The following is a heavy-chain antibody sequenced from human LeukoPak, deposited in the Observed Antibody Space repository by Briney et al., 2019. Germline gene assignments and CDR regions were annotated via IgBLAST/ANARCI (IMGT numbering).Heavy chain of an antibody. D-gene: IGHD1-26*01. CDR1: GGSISGSSYY. V-gene: IGHV4-39*01. J-gene: IGHJ3*02. CDR3: ARQGISGLYYGPFDI. Sequence: PSETLSLTCTVSGGSISGSSYYWAWNRQPTGKGLEWIGSINDIGSTYENPCSQSRFTMSVEREKNTFSLKMCSVTAADTVVYYCARQGISGLYYGPFDIWGQGTMVTVSS. CDR2: INDIGST.